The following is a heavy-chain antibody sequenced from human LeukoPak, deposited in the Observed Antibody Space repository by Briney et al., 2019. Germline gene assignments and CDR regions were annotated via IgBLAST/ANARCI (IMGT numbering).Heavy chain of an antibody. Sequence: GGSLRLSCAASGFTFSSYAMHWVRQAPGKGLEWVAVISYDGSNKYYADSVKGRFTISRDNSKNTLYLQMNSLRVEDTAVYYCASEIRPNDYWGQGTLVTVSS. V-gene: IGHV3-30-3*01. CDR3: ASEIRPNDY. J-gene: IGHJ4*02. CDR2: ISYDGSNK. CDR1: GFTFSSYA.